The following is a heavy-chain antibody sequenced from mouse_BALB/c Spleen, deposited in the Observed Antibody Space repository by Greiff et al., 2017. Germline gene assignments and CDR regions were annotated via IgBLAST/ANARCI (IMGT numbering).Heavy chain of an antibody. CDR3: ARYDYDGGYAMDY. D-gene: IGHD2-4*01. V-gene: IGHV5-6-5*01. Sequence: EVMLVESGGGLVKPGGSLKLSCAASGFTFSSYAMSWVRQTPEKRLEWVASISSGGSTYYPDSVTGRFTISRDNAKNTLYLEMSSLRSEDTAMYYCARYDYDGGYAMDYWGQGTSVTVSS. CDR2: ISSGGST. J-gene: IGHJ4*01. CDR1: GFTFSSYA.